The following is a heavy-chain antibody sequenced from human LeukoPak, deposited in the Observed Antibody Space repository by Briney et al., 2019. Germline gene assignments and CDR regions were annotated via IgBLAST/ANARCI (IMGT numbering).Heavy chain of an antibody. D-gene: IGHD4-23*01. CDR1: GFTFDDYA. CDR2: ISWNSGSI. J-gene: IGHJ4*02. CDR3: ARGRPHGNDY. V-gene: IGHV3-9*01. Sequence: PGRSPRLSCAASGFTFDDYAMHWVRQAPGKGLEWVSGISWNSGSIGYADSVKGRFTISRDNAKNSLYLQMNSLRVEDTAVYYCARGRPHGNDYWGQGTLVTVSS.